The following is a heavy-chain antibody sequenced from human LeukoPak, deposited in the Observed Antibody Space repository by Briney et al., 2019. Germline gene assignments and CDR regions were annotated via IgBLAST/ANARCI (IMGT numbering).Heavy chain of an antibody. J-gene: IGHJ4*02. D-gene: IGHD3-22*01. CDR2: ISYDGSNK. Sequence: GRSLRLSCAASGFNFSGSDMHWVRQAPGEGLEWVAVISYDGSNKYYADSVKGRFTISRDNSKNTLYLQMNSLTTEDTAVYYCAKDRHYQSNVLDYWGQGTLVTVSS. CDR3: AKDRHYQSNVLDY. V-gene: IGHV3-30*04. CDR1: GFNFSGSD.